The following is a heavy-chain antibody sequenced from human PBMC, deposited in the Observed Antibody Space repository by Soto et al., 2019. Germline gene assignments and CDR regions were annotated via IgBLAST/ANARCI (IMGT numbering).Heavy chain of an antibody. V-gene: IGHV3-7*01. CDR1: GFTFSSYW. D-gene: IGHD6-19*01. J-gene: IGHJ3*02. CDR3: ARATYSSGWEPMGGAFDI. CDR2: IKQDGSEK. Sequence: PGGSLRLSCAASGFTFSSYWMSWVRQAPGKGLEWVANIKQDGSEKYYVDSVKGRFTISRDNAKNSLYLQMNSLRAEDSAVYYCARATYSSGWEPMGGAFDIWGQGTMVTVSS.